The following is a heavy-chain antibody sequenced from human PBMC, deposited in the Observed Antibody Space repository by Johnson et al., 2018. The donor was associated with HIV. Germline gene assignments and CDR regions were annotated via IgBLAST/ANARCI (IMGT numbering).Heavy chain of an antibody. CDR3: AQKAVAGTFTDAFDS. V-gene: IGHV3-23*04. D-gene: IGHD6-19*01. CDR2: ISGSI. Sequence: VQLVESGGGLVQPGGSLRLSCAASGFTFSSYAMSWVRQAPGKGLEWVSAISGSIGYADSVKGRFTISRDNAKNSLYLQMNSLRAEDTALYYCAQKAVAGTFTDAFDSWGQGTMVTVSS. CDR1: GFTFSSYA. J-gene: IGHJ3*02.